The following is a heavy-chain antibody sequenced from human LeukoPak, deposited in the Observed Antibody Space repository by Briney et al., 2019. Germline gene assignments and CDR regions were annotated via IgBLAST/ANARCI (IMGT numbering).Heavy chain of an antibody. V-gene: IGHV3-11*01. J-gene: IGHJ4*02. CDR3: ARAPVTSCRGAFCYPFDY. CDR2: ISGNGNSI. Sequence: GGSLRLSCAASGITFSDFYMSWIRQAPGKGLEWVSFISGNGNSIKYADSVKGRFTISRDNSKNTLYLQMNRLRVEDAALYYCARAPVTSCRGAFCYPFDYWGQGILVTVSS. CDR1: GITFSDFY. D-gene: IGHD2-21*01.